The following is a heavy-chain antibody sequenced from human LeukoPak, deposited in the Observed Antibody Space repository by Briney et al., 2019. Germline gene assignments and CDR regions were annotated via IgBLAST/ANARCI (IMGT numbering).Heavy chain of an antibody. CDR2: IYTSGST. V-gene: IGHV4-4*07. J-gene: IGHJ3*02. Sequence: SETLPLTCTVSGGSISSYYWSWIRQPAGKGLEWIGRIYTSGSTNYNPSLKSRVTMSVDTSKNQFSLKLSSVTAADTAVYYCARDDPPSAGDAFDIWGQGTMVTVSS. CDR1: GGSISSYY. D-gene: IGHD6-25*01. CDR3: ARDDPPSAGDAFDI.